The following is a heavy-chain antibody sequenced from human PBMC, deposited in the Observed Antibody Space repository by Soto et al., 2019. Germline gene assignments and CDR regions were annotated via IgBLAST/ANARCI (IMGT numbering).Heavy chain of an antibody. V-gene: IGHV1-69*08. CDR2: IIPILGIA. CDR1: GGTFSSYT. Sequence: QVQLVQSGAEVKKPGSSVKVSCKASGGTFSSYTISWVRQAPGQGLEWMGRIIPILGIANYAQKVQGRVTNTADKSTSTAYMELSSLRSEDTAVYYCARDSPIVVVVAATPNWFDPWGQGTLVTVSS. J-gene: IGHJ5*02. CDR3: ARDSPIVVVVAATPNWFDP. D-gene: IGHD2-15*01.